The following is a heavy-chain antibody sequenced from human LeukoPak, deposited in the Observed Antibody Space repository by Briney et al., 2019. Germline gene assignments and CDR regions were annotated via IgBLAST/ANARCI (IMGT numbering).Heavy chain of an antibody. D-gene: IGHD3-16*01. CDR3: AATPRYVPGFYYFDY. V-gene: IGHV1-58*02. CDR1: GFTFTSSA. Sequence: SVTVSFKASGFTFTSSAMQWVRQARGQGLERIGWIVVGSGNTNYAQKFQERVTITRDMSTSTAYMELSSLRSEDTAVYYCAATPRYVPGFYYFDYWGQGTLVTVSS. J-gene: IGHJ4*02. CDR2: IVVGSGNT.